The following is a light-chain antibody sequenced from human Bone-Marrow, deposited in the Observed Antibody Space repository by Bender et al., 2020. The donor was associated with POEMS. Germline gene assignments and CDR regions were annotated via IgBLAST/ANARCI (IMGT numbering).Light chain of an antibody. CDR2: DVN. Sequence: QSVLTQPPSVSASPGQSVTISCTGTSSDVGGYNYVSWYQQHPGKVPKLIIYDVNKRPSGVPHRFSGSKSGSTASLAITGLQAEDEGDYYCQSYDNSLGGWVFGGGTKLTVL. CDR1: SSDVGGYNY. V-gene: IGLV2-11*01. CDR3: QSYDNSLGGWV. J-gene: IGLJ3*02.